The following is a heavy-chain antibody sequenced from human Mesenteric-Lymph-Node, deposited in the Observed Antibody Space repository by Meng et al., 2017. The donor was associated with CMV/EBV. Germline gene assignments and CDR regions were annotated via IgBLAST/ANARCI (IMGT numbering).Heavy chain of an antibody. CDR2: ISAYNGNT. J-gene: IGHJ4*02. V-gene: IGHV1-18*01. D-gene: IGHD3-9*01. CDR1: GYTFTSYG. Sequence: ASVKVSCKASGYTFTSYGISWVRQAPGQGLEWMGWISAYNGNTNYAQKLQGRVTMTTDTSTTTAYMEVRSLRSDDTAVYYCARISLDILTGYYRYYFDYWGQGTLVTVSS. CDR3: ARISLDILTGYYRYYFDY.